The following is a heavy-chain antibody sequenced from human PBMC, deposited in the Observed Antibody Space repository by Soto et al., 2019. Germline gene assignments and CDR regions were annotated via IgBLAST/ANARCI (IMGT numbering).Heavy chain of an antibody. Sequence: PVGSLRLSCAASGFTFDDYAMHWVRQAPGKGLEWVSLISWDGGSTYYADSVKGRFTISRDNSKNSLYLQMNSLRAEDAALYYCARGYLAQSWGQGTLVTVSS. CDR1: GFTFDDYA. V-gene: IGHV3-43D*04. J-gene: IGHJ5*02. D-gene: IGHD6-13*01. CDR3: ARGYLAQS. CDR2: ISWDGGST.